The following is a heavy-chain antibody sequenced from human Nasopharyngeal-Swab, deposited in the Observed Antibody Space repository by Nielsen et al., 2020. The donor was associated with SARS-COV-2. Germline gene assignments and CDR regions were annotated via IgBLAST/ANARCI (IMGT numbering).Heavy chain of an antibody. J-gene: IGHJ6*02. CDR3: ARDSGSDFWSGYLGDNYYYYGMDV. V-gene: IGHV3-23*01. D-gene: IGHD3-3*01. Sequence: WIRQPPGKGLEWVSAISGSGGSTYYADSVKGRFTISRDNSKNTLYLQMNSLRAEDTAVYYCARDSGSDFWSGYLGDNYYYYGMDVWGQGTTVTVSS. CDR2: ISGSGGST.